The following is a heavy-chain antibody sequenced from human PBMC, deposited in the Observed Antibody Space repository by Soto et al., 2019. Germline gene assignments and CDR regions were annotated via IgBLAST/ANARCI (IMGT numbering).Heavy chain of an antibody. J-gene: IGHJ5*02. CDR2: VYHTGDT. CDR3: AREIVTAGGNNYFDP. CDR1: GGTVASSHW. V-gene: IGHV4-4*02. D-gene: IGHD2-21*02. Sequence: PSETLSLTCGVSGGTVASSHWWSWVRQSPGGGLEWIGNVYHTGDTNFNPSLQSRVTISVDKSNNQFSLRLNSLTAADTAVYFCAREIVTAGGNNYFDPWGPGTLGTASS.